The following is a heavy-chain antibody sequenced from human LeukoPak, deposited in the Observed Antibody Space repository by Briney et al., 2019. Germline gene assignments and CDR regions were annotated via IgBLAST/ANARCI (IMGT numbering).Heavy chain of an antibody. V-gene: IGHV3-23*01. D-gene: IGHD1-1*01. CDR2: IIGSGGSR. CDR1: GVILSSYA. J-gene: IGHJ5*02. Sequence: GGSLRLSCAASGVILSSYAMSWVGQAPGRGPEWVSVIIGSGGSRYYADSVEGRFTISRDNSKNTLYLQMNSLRAEDTAVYYCVKEESEMSTTHGWFDPWGQGTLVIVSS. CDR3: VKEESEMSTTHGWFDP.